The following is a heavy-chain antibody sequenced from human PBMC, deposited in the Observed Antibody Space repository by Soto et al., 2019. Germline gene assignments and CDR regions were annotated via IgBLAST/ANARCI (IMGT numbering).Heavy chain of an antibody. CDR1: VGSISSYY. J-gene: IGHJ4*02. V-gene: IGHV4-59*01. Sequence: SETLSLTCTVSVGSISSYYWSWIRQPPGKGLEWIGYIYYSGSTNYNPSLKSRVTISVDTSKNQFSLKLSSVTAADTAVYYCASYDFWSGYYFFDYWGQGTLVTVSS. CDR2: IYYSGST. CDR3: ASYDFWSGYYFFDY. D-gene: IGHD3-3*01.